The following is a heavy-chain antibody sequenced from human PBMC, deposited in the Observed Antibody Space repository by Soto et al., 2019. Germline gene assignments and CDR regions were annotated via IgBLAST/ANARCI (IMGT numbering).Heavy chain of an antibody. J-gene: IGHJ4*02. CDR2: IDPSGGST. Sequence: ASVKVSCKASGYTFTSYYMHWVRQAPGQGLEWMGIIDPSGGSTSYAQKFQGRVTMARDTSTSTVYMDLSSLRSDDTAVYYCARDLAAADYWGQGTLVTVSS. D-gene: IGHD6-13*01. CDR3: ARDLAAADY. CDR1: GYTFTSYY. V-gene: IGHV1-46*01.